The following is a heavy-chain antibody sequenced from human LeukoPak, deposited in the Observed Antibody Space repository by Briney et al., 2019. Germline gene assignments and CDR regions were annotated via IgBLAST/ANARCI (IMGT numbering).Heavy chain of an antibody. Sequence: PGGSLRLSCTASGFTFVDYAMSWVRQAPGKGLEWVGYIRSKAYGGTTEYAASVKGRFTISRDDSKSIAYLQMNSLKTDDTAVYYCTLLGIFDYWGQGTLVTVSS. CDR1: GFTFVDYA. D-gene: IGHD7-27*01. J-gene: IGHJ4*02. CDR3: TLLGIFDY. CDR2: IRSKAYGGTT. V-gene: IGHV3-49*04.